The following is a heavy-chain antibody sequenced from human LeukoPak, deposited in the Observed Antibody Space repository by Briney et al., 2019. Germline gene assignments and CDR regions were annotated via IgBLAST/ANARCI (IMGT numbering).Heavy chain of an antibody. D-gene: IGHD2-2*01. CDR2: IYYSGST. J-gene: IGHJ3*02. V-gene: IGHV4-30-4*08. CDR3: ARDDHCSSTSCDLGAFDI. Sequence: SETLSLTCTVSGGSISSGDYYLSWIRQPPGKGLEWIGYIYYSGSTYYNPSLKSRVTISVDTSKNQFSLKLSSVTAADTAVYYCARDDHCSSTSCDLGAFDIWGQGTMVTVSS. CDR1: GGSISSGDYY.